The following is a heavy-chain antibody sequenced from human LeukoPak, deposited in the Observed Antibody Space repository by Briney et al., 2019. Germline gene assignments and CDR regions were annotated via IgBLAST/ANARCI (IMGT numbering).Heavy chain of an antibody. CDR2: INPNSGGT. V-gene: IGHV1-2*02. D-gene: IGHD4-17*01. CDR1: GYTFTGYY. J-gene: IGHJ5*02. Sequence: ASVKVSCKASGYTFTGYYMHWVRQAPGQGLEWMGWINPNSGGTNYAQKFQGRVTMTRDTSISTAYMELSRLRSDDTAVYYCARDPYTVAFHTSNWFDPWGQGTLVIVSS. CDR3: ARDPYTVAFHTSNWFDP.